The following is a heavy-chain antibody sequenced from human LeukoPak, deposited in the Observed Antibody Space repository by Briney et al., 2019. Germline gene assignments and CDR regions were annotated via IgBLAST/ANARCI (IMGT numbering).Heavy chain of an antibody. CDR3: AREFSKATVADY. V-gene: IGHV3-33*01. D-gene: IGHD6-19*01. CDR2: IWYDGSNK. CDR1: GFTFSSYG. Sequence: RCLRLSCAAAGFTFSSYGMRWVRQAPGKGREWVAVIWYDGSNKYYADSVKGRFTISRDNSKNTLYLQMNSLRAEDTAVYYCAREFSKATVADYWGQGTLVTVSS. J-gene: IGHJ4*02.